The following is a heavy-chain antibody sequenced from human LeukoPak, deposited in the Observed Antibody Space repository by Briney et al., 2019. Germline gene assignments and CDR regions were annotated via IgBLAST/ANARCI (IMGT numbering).Heavy chain of an antibody. V-gene: IGHV3-66*01. CDR3: ARDYGGNPWGPCDI. J-gene: IGHJ3*02. D-gene: IGHD4-23*01. CDR2: IYSGGST. Sequence: GTLRLSCAASGFTFSSYGMSWVRQAPGKGLEWVSVIYSGGSTYYADSVKGRFTISRDNSKNTLYLQMNSLRAEDTAVYYCARDYGGNPWGPCDIWGQGTMVTVSS. CDR1: GFTFSSYG.